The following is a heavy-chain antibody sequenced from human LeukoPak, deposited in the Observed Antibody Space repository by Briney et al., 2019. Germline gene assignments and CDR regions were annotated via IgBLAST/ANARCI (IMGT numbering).Heavy chain of an antibody. Sequence: GGSLRLSCAASGFTVSSNYMSWVRQAPGKGLEWVSVIYSGGGTYYADSVKGRCTISRDNSKNTLYLQMTSLRAEDPAVYYCAGGEEMATITLDYWGQGTLVTVSS. CDR1: GFTVSSNY. CDR3: AGGEEMATITLDY. J-gene: IGHJ4*02. V-gene: IGHV3-53*01. D-gene: IGHD5-24*01. CDR2: IYSGGGT.